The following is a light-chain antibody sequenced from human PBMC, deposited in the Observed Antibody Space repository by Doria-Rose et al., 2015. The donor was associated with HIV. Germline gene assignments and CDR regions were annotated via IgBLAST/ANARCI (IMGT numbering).Light chain of an antibody. CDR1: QSVSSSY. CDR2: GAS. J-gene: IGKJ4*01. CDR3: QQYGSSPLT. V-gene: IGKV3-20*01. Sequence: PGTLSLSPGERATPSCRASQSVSSSYLAWYQQKPGQAPRLLIYGASSRATGIPDRFSGSGSGTDFTLTISRLEPEDFAVYYCQQYGSSPLTFGGGTKVEIK.